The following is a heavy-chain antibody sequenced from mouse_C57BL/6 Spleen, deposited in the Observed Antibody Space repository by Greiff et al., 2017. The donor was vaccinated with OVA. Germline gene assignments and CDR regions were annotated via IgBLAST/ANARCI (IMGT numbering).Heavy chain of an antibody. D-gene: IGHD1-1*01. CDR1: GFTFSSYG. Sequence: EVNVVESGGDLVKPGGSLKLSCAASGFTFSSYGMSWVRQTPDKRLEWVATISSGGSYTYYPDSVKGRFTISRDNAKNTLYLQMSSLKSEDTAMYYCASTTVVTLDYWGQGTTLTVSS. J-gene: IGHJ2*01. V-gene: IGHV5-6*01. CDR3: ASTTVVTLDY. CDR2: ISSGGSYT.